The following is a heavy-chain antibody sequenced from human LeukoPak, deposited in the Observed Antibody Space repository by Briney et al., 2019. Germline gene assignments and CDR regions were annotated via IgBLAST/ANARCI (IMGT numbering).Heavy chain of an antibody. CDR1: GYTFTSYD. V-gene: IGHV1-8*01. CDR3: ARPTTYCSSTSCYTGIDY. D-gene: IGHD2-2*02. CDR2: MNPNSGNT. Sequence: GASVKVSCKASGYTFTSYDINWVRQATGQGLEWMGWMNPNSGNTGYAQKFQGRVTMTRNTSISTAYMELSSLRSGDTAVYYCARPTTYCSSTSCYTGIDYWGQGTLVTVSS. J-gene: IGHJ4*02.